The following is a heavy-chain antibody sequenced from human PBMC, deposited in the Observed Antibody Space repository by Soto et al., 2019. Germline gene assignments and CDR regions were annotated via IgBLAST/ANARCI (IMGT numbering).Heavy chain of an antibody. D-gene: IGHD3-3*01. V-gene: IGHV1-58*01. CDR2: IVVGSGNT. CDR1: GFTFTSSA. J-gene: IGHJ6*02. Sequence: SVKVSCKASGFTFTSSAVQWVRQARGQRLEWIGWIVVGSGNTNYAQKFQERVTITRDMSTSTAYMELSSLRSEDTAVYYCAHGYDFWSGYYVYYGMDVWGQGTTVTVSS. CDR3: AHGYDFWSGYYVYYGMDV.